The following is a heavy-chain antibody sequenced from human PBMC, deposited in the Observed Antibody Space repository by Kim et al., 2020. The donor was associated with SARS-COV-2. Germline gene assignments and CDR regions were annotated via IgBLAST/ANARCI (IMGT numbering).Heavy chain of an antibody. Sequence: GGSLRLSCAASGFTFSSYGMHWVRQAPGKGLEWVAVIWYDGSNKYYADSVKGRFTITRDNSKNTLYLQMNSLRAEDTAVYDCARRASSGYGVYYGMDVWGQGTTVTFSS. V-gene: IGHV3-33*01. D-gene: IGHD3-22*01. J-gene: IGHJ6*02. CDR3: ARRASSGYGVYYGMDV. CDR1: GFTFSSYG. CDR2: IWYDGSNK.